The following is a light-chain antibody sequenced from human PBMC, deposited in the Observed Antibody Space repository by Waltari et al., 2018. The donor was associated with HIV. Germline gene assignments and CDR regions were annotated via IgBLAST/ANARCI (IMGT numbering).Light chain of an antibody. CDR1: FSDVGSYNL. CDR2: EVT. Sequence: QSALTKPASVSGSPGQSITISCTGTFSDVGSYNLVSWYQQHPGEAPKLMIYEVTKPPSGISSRFSGSKSGNTASLTISGLQAEDEANYYCCSYAGSRIHVIFGGGTKLTVL. V-gene: IGLV2-23*02. J-gene: IGLJ2*01. CDR3: CSYAGSRIHVI.